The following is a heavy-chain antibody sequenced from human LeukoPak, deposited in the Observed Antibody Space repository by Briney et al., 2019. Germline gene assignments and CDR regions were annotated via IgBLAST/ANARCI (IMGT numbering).Heavy chain of an antibody. V-gene: IGHV4-59*12. CDR1: GGSISSYY. CDR2: IYYSGST. J-gene: IGHJ4*02. D-gene: IGHD3-10*01. Sequence: SETLSLTCTVSGGSISSYYWSWIRQPPGKGLEWIGYIYYSGSTNYNPSLKSRVTISVDKSKNQFSLKLSSVTAADTAVYYCARLTITMVRGVIIFSRTHYFDYWGQGTLVTVSS. CDR3: ARLTITMVRGVIIFSRTHYFDY.